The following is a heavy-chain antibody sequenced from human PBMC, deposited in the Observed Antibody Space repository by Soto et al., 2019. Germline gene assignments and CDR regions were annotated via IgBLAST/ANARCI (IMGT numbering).Heavy chain of an antibody. V-gene: IGHV1-3*01. CDR2: INVGDDKT. Sequence: QVQLVQSGAEVKKPGASVRLSCKVSGKSFDNFAVHWVRQNPGQRPEWMGRINVGDDKTKYSEKFXXXXXXXXXXXXXXXXXXXXXXXSXDTAVYYCARAKYDYIWGSFHPVDQWAQGAQVTFAS. J-gene: IGHJ4*02. CDR3: ARAKYDYIWGSFHPVDQ. D-gene: IGHD3-16*01. CDR1: GKSFDNFA.